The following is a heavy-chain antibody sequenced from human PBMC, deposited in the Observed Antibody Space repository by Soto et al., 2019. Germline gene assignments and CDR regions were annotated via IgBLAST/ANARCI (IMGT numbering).Heavy chain of an antibody. CDR3: ARSVAVPGAHIDY. D-gene: IGHD6-19*01. CDR2: VYYTGST. J-gene: IGHJ4*02. Sequence: SQTLSLTCIVSGGSIIGSYWSWIRQSPGKGLEWLGYVYYTGSTNYSPSLRSRVSISVDTSKNEFSLRLSSVTAADTAVYFCARSVAVPGAHIDYWGQGTQVTVSS. V-gene: IGHV4-59*01. CDR1: GGSIIGSY.